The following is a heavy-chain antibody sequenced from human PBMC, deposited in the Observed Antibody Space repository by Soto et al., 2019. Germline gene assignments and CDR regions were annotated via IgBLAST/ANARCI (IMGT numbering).Heavy chain of an antibody. J-gene: IGHJ6*02. Sequence: SETLSLTCAVYGGSFSGYYWSWIRQPPGKGLEWIGEINHSGSTNYNPSLKSRVTISVDTSKNQFSLKLSSVTAADTAVYYCARGYSGSYDYDYYYGMDGWGQGTTVT. CDR2: INHSGST. D-gene: IGHD1-26*01. V-gene: IGHV4-34*01. CDR3: ARGYSGSYDYDYYYGMDG. CDR1: GGSFSGYY.